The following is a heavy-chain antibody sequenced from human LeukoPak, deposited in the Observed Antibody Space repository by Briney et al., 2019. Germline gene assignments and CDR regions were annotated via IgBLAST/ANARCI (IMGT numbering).Heavy chain of an antibody. CDR1: GGSISSYY. V-gene: IGHV4-59*01. J-gene: IGHJ6*03. Sequence: ETLSLTXTVSGGSISSYYWSWIRQPPGKGLEWIGYIYYSGSANFNPSLKSRVTISVDTSKNQFSLKLSSVTAADTAVYYCAGAKDSYYYYYYMDVWGKGTTVTVSS. CDR2: IYYSGSA. D-gene: IGHD3/OR15-3a*01. CDR3: AGAKDSYYYYYYMDV.